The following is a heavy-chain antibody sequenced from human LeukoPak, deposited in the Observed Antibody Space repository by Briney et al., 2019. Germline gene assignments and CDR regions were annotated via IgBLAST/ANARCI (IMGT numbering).Heavy chain of an antibody. CDR1: GFTFSSYS. CDR3: ARGHPPYYDSSGYLLY. D-gene: IGHD3-22*01. V-gene: IGHV4-34*01. Sequence: PGGSLRLSCAASGFTFSSYSMNWVRQPPGKGLEWIGEINHSGSTNYNPSLKSRVTISVDTSKNQFSLKLSSVTAADTAVYYCARGHPPYYDSSGYLLYWGQGTLVTVSS. CDR2: INHSGST. J-gene: IGHJ4*02.